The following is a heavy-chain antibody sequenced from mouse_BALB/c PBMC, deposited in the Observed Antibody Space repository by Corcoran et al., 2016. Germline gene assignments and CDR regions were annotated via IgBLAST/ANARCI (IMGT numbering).Heavy chain of an antibody. CDR3: VRLLRRYYAMDN. D-gene: IGHD1-2*01. CDR2: IDPANGNT. Sequence: EVQLQQSGAELVKPGASVKLSCTASGFNIKDTYMHWVKQRPEQGLEWIGRIDPANGNTKYDPKFQGKAIKTADTSSNTAYLQLSSLTSDDTAVYYCVRLLRRYYAMDNWGQGTSVTVSS. J-gene: IGHJ4*01. CDR1: GFNIKDTY. V-gene: IGHV14-3*02.